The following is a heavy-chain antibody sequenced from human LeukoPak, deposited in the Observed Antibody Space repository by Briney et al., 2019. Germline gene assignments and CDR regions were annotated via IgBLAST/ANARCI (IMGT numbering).Heavy chain of an antibody. V-gene: IGHV6-1*01. CDR1: GDSVSSNSAA. CDR2: TYYRSKWYN. CDR3: ARGAYYDSSGYYRAFDY. J-gene: IGHJ4*02. Sequence: SQTLSLTCAISGDSVSSNSAAWNWIRQSPSRGLEWLGRTYYRSKWYNDYAVSVKSRITINSDTSKNQFSLQLNSVTPEDTAVYYCARGAYYDSSGYYRAFDYWGQGTLVTVSS. D-gene: IGHD3-22*01.